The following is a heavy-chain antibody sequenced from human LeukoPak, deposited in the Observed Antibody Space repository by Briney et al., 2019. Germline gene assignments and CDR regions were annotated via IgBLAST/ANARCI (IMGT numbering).Heavy chain of an antibody. V-gene: IGHV4-59*01. CDR2: IYDSGST. J-gene: IGHJ4*02. CDR3: ARSQNYYGSGDY. CDR1: GGSISSYY. Sequence: SETLSLTCTVSGGSISSYYWSWIRQPPGKGLEWIGYIYDSGSTNYNPSLKSRVTISVDTSKNQFSLKLSSVTAADTAVYYCARSQNYYGSGDYWSQGTLVTVSS. D-gene: IGHD3-10*01.